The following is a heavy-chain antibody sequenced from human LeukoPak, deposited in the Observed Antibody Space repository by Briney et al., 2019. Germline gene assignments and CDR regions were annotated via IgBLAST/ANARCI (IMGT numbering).Heavy chain of an antibody. J-gene: IGHJ4*02. D-gene: IGHD2-2*01. CDR3: AADSYPYCSSTSRPEQQP. Sequence: RASVKVSCKASGFTFTSSAMQWVRQARGQRREWIGWIVVGSGNTNYAQKFQERVTITRDMSTSTAYMELSSLRSEDTAVYYCAADSYPYCSSTSRPEQQPWGQGTLVTVSS. V-gene: IGHV1-58*02. CDR1: GFTFTSSA. CDR2: IVVGSGNT.